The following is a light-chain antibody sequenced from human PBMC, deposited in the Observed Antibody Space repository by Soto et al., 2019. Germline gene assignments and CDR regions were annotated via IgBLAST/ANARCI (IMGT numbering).Light chain of an antibody. CDR3: QHYSSTPWT. Sequence: DIVMTQSPDSLAVSLGERATINCKSSQSVFDSSNNRNFLAWYQQKPGQPPKLLIYWASTRKSGVPDRFSGSGSGTDFTLTISSLQAEDVAVYYCQHYSSTPWTFGQGTYVEIK. V-gene: IGKV4-1*01. CDR2: WAS. CDR1: QSVFDSSNNRNF. J-gene: IGKJ1*01.